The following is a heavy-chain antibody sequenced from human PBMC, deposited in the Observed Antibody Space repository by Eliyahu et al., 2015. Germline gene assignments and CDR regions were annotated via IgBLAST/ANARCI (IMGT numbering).Heavy chain of an antibody. CDR2: ISSSSNYI. CDR3: ARDLSSSWPTNSFDY. D-gene: IGHD6-13*01. CDR1: GFTFSSYS. Sequence: EVQLVESGGGLVKAGGSLRLXCAASGFTFSSYSMNWVRQAPGKGLEWVSSISSSSNYIYYADSVKGRFTISRDNAKNSLYLQMNSLRAEDTAVYYCARDLSSSWPTNSFDYWGQGTLXTVSS. V-gene: IGHV3-21*01. J-gene: IGHJ4*02.